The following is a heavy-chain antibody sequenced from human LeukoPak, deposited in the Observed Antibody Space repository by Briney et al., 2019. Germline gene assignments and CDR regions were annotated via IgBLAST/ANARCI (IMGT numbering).Heavy chain of an antibody. CDR3: AREVGYCSGGSCYSYFDY. CDR2: IYYSGST. V-gene: IGHV4-59*01. Sequence: SETLSLTCTVSGGSISSYYWSCIRQPPGKGLEWIGYIYYSGSTNYNASLTNRVTISVDTSKNQFSLKLSSVTAADTAEHYCAREVGYCSGGSCYSYFDYWGQGTLVTVSS. J-gene: IGHJ4*02. CDR1: GGSISSYY. D-gene: IGHD2-15*01.